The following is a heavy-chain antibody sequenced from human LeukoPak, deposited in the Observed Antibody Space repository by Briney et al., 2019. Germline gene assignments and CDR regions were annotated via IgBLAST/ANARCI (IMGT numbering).Heavy chain of an antibody. J-gene: IGHJ4*02. Sequence: APVKVSCKASGYTFTSSAINSVRQAPGHELEWMGWMNPNSGNTGYAQKFQGRVTMTRNTSISTPYMELSSLRSEDTAVYYCARGPEYCSGVSCYSGSRFDYWGEGALVTVSS. CDR3: ARGPEYCSGVSCYSGSRFDY. CDR2: MNPNSGNT. D-gene: IGHD2-15*01. CDR1: GYTFTSSA. V-gene: IGHV1-8*01.